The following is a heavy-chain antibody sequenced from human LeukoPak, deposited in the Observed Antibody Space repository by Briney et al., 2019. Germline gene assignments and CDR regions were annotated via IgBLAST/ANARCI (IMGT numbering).Heavy chain of an antibody. CDR3: AKDLYSSSWYAYFTFSGADSSGPPLDY. V-gene: IGHV3-15*01. J-gene: IGHJ4*02. CDR1: GLTFSDVW. D-gene: IGHD6-13*01. Sequence: PGGSLRLSCAASGLTFSDVWMSWVRQTPGKGLEWVGRIQSKGDGGSTDYAAPVKGRFTISRDDSESTVYLQMNSVKTEDTAVYYCAKDLYSSSWYAYFTFSGADSSGPPLDYWGQGALVTVSS. CDR2: IQSKGDGGST.